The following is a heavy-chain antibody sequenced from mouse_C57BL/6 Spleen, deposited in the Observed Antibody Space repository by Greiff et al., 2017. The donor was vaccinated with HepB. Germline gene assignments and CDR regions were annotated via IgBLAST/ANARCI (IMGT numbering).Heavy chain of an antibody. CDR1: GYTFTSYW. J-gene: IGHJ4*01. D-gene: IGHD2-4*01. CDR2: INPSSGYT. CDR3: AIDYGTNYYAMDY. Sequence: QVQLKQSGAELAKPGASVKLSCKASGYTFTSYWMHWVKQRPGQGLEWIGYINPSSGYTKYNQKFKDKATLTADKSSSTAYMQLSSLTYEDSAVYYCAIDYGTNYYAMDYWGQGTSVTVSS. V-gene: IGHV1-7*01.